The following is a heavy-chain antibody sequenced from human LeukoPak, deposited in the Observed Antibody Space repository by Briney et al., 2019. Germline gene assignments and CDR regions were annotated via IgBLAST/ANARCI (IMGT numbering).Heavy chain of an antibody. J-gene: IGHJ4*02. CDR3: ARDTSPVDN. Sequence: GGSLRLSCAASGFTFSTYSMSWVRQAPGKGLEWISYISSSSSTIYYADSVKGRFTISRDNAKNSLYLQMNSLRAEDTAVYYCARDTSPVDNWSQGTLVTVSS. CDR1: GFTFSTYS. V-gene: IGHV3-48*01. D-gene: IGHD2/OR15-2a*01. CDR2: ISSSSSTI.